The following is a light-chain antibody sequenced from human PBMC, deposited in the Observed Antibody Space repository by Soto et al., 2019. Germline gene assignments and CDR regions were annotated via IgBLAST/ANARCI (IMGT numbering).Light chain of an antibody. CDR1: QSVLYSSNNNKY. J-gene: IGKJ2*01. V-gene: IGKV4-1*01. Sequence: DIVMTQSPDSLAVSLGERATINCKSSQSVLYSSNNNKYLAWFQQKPGQPPKLLIYWASTRDSGVPDRFSGSGSGTEFTLTISCLQSEDFATYFCQQYYTYPQTFGQGTKLEIK. CDR2: WAS. CDR3: QQYYTYPQT.